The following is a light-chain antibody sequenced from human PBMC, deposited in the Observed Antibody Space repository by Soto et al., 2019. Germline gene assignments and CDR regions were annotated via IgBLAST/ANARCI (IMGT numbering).Light chain of an antibody. Sequence: QSALTQPPSASGSPGRSFTISCTGPSIDVGVYNYVSWYQQYPGKPPRLVIYGVTNRPSGVPDRFSGSKSGNTASLTVSGLQAEDAADYYCSSFSGFSTVFGTGTKLTVL. J-gene: IGLJ1*01. CDR2: GVT. CDR3: SSFSGFSTV. V-gene: IGLV2-8*01. CDR1: SIDVGVYNY.